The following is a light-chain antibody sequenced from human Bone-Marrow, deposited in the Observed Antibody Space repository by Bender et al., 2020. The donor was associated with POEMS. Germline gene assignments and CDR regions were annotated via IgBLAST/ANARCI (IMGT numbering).Light chain of an antibody. CDR3: ASYARSSTLYV. CDR1: SSDVGAYNY. J-gene: IGLJ1*01. V-gene: IGLV2-14*01. Sequence: QSALTQPASVSGSPGQSITISCTGTSSDVGAYNYVSWYQQHPGKAPKLMIYDVSNRPSGVSNRFSGSKSGNTASLTISGLRAEDEADYYCASYARSSTLYVFGTATKVSVL. CDR2: DVS.